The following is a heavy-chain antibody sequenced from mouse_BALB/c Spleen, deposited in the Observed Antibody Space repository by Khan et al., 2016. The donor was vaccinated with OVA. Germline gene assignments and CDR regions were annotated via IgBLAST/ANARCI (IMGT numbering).Heavy chain of an antibody. J-gene: IGHJ4*01. D-gene: IGHD2-10*02. CDR2: IWGGGST. CDR1: GFSLTDYG. Sequence: MQLEESGPGLVAPSQSLSITCTVSGFSLTDYGVSWIRQPPGKGLEWLGVIWGGGSTYYNSALKSRLSISKDNSKSQVFLKMNSLQTDDTAMYYCAKGVWSYYYAIDYWGQGTSVTVSS. CDR3: AKGVWSYYYAIDY. V-gene: IGHV2-6-5*01.